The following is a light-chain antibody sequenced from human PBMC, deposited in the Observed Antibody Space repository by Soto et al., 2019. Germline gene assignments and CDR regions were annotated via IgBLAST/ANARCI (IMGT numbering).Light chain of an antibody. CDR2: AAS. J-gene: IGKJ4*01. CDR3: QQANSCPLT. V-gene: IGKV1-12*01. Sequence: DIQMTQSPSSVSASVGDRVTITCRTIHGISIWLACYQQKPGKAPKLLINAASSLQSGVPSRFSGRGSGTDFTLTIRRLRPEDFATYYCQQANSCPLTFGGGAMLQI. CDR1: HGISIW.